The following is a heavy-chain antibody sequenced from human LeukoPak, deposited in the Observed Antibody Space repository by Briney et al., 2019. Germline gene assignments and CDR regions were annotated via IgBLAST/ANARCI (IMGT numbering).Heavy chain of an antibody. J-gene: IGHJ4*02. CDR1: GFTVSGNY. Sequence: GGSLRLSRAASGFTVSGNYMSWVRQAPGKGLEWVSVIYSGGSTSYADSVKGRFTISRDNSKNTLSLLMNSLRDEDTAVYYCARDWDGSGRFDYWGQGTLVTVSS. D-gene: IGHD3-10*01. CDR2: IYSGGST. V-gene: IGHV3-66*01. CDR3: ARDWDGSGRFDY.